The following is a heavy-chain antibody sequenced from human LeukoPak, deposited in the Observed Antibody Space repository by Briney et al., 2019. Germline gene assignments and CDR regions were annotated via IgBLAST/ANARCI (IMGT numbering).Heavy chain of an antibody. D-gene: IGHD6-6*01. CDR3: ARGVTIAARRSTNFDY. Sequence: PSETLSLTCTVSGGSISSGGYYWSWIRQPPGKGLEWIGYIYHSGSTYYNPSLKSRVTISVDRSKNQFSLKLSSVTAADTAVYYCARGVTIAARRSTNFDYWGQGTLVTVSS. CDR2: IYHSGST. V-gene: IGHV4-30-2*01. CDR1: GGSISSGGYY. J-gene: IGHJ4*02.